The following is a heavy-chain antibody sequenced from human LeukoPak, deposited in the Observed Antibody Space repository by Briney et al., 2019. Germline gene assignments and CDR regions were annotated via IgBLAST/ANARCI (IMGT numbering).Heavy chain of an antibody. V-gene: IGHV1-2*02. D-gene: IGHD3-9*01. CDR2: INPNSGGT. J-gene: IGHJ3*02. Sequence: GASVKVSCKASGYTFTGYYMHWVRQAPGQGLEWVGGINPNSGGTNYAQKFQGRVTMTRDTSISTAYMELSRLRSDDTAVYYCARSPRLDWPSPHDAFDIWGQGTMVTVSS. CDR1: GYTFTGYY. CDR3: ARSPRLDWPSPHDAFDI.